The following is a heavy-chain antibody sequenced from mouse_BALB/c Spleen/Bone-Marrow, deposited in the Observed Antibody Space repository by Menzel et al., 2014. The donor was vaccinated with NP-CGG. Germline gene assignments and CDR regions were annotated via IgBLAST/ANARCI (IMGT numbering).Heavy chain of an antibody. V-gene: IGHV5-2*03. D-gene: IGHD1-1*01. J-gene: IGHJ3*01. CDR3: ARQGDYGSSWFAY. Sequence: EVKLVESGGGLVQPGESLKLSCESNEYEFPSHDMSWVRKTPEKRQELVAAINSDGGSTFYPDTMERRFIISRDNTKKTQYLQMSSLRSEDTALYYCARQGDYGSSWFAYWGQGTLVTVSA. CDR2: INSDGGST. CDR1: EYEFPSHD.